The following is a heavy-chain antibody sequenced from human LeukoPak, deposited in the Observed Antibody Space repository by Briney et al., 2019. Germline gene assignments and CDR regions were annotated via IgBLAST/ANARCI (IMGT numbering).Heavy chain of an antibody. CDR2: VKYDGSTT. Sequence: GRSLRLSCAASGFTFSSYAMHWVRQAPGKGLVRVSRVKYDGSTTTYADSVKGRFTISRDNVKNILYLQMNSLRVEDTAVYYCARDLDWLLFDYWGQGTLVTVSS. V-gene: IGHV3-74*01. D-gene: IGHD3-9*01. CDR1: GFTFSSYA. CDR3: ARDLDWLLFDY. J-gene: IGHJ4*02.